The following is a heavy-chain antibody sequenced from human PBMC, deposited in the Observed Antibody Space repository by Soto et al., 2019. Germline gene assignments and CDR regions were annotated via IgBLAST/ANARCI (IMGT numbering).Heavy chain of an antibody. D-gene: IGHD3-10*01. J-gene: IGHJ4*02. CDR1: GFTFSSYA. V-gene: IGHV3-23*01. Sequence: GGSLRLSCAASGFTFSSYAMSWVRQAPGKGLEWVSAISGSGGSTYYADSVKGRFTISRDNSKNTLYLQMNSLRAEDTAVYYCAKPRPELWFGEFLYYFDYWGQGTLVTVSS. CDR2: ISGSGGST. CDR3: AKPRPELWFGEFLYYFDY.